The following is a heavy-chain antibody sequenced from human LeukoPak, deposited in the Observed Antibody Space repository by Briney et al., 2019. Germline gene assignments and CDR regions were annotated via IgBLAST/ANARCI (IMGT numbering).Heavy chain of an antibody. CDR3: AKRRDYSGGFFSDFDY. CDR2: ITSGGGST. J-gene: IGHJ4*02. D-gene: IGHD2-15*01. CDR1: GFTFSSYA. V-gene: IGHV3-23*01. Sequence: GGSLRLSCVVSGFTFSSYAMSWVRQAPGKGLEWVSAITSGGGSTYYADSVKGRFTVSRDKSKNTLYLQMNSLRAEDTAVYYCAKRRDYSGGFFSDFDYWGQGTLVTVSS.